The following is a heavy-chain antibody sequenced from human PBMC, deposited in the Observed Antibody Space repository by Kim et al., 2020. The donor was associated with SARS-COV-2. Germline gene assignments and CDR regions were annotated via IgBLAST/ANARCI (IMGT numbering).Heavy chain of an antibody. CDR3: AGSLYYYYGMDV. J-gene: IGHJ6*02. V-gene: IGHV1-58*02. Sequence: SVKVSCKASGFTFTSSAMQWVRQARGQRLEWIGWIVVGSGNTNYAQKFQERVTITRDMSTSTAYMELSSLRSEDTAVYYCAGSLYYYYGMDVWGQGTTVTVSS. CDR2: IVVGSGNT. CDR1: GFTFTSSA.